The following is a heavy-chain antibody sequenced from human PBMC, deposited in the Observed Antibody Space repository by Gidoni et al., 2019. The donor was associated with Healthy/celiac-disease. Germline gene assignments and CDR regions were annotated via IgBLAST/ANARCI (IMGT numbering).Heavy chain of an antibody. V-gene: IGHV4-34*01. D-gene: IGHD3-16*02. Sequence: QVQLQQWGAGLLKPSETLSLTCAVYGGSFSGYYWSWIRQPPGKGQEWIGAINHRGSTNSHPYLKSRVTKSVETSKNQFSLKMSTVTAADTAVYDCARKRDLRYYDYVWGSYRYLAADYYFDYWGQGTLVTVSA. J-gene: IGHJ4*02. CDR3: ARKRDLRYYDYVWGSYRYLAADYYFDY. CDR1: GGSFSGYY. CDR2: INHRGST.